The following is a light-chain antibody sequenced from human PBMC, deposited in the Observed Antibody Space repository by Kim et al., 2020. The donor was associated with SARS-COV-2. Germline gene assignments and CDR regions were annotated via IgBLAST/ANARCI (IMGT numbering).Light chain of an antibody. CDR1: QSVLYSSNNRNY. Sequence: DIVMTQSPDSLAVSLGERATINCKSSQSVLYSSNNRNYLAWYQQKPGQPPKLLIYWASTRESGVPDRFSGGGSGTDFTLTISSLQVEDVAVYYCQQYYSSPPRTFGQGTKVDIK. J-gene: IGKJ1*01. CDR3: QQYYSSPPRT. CDR2: WAS. V-gene: IGKV4-1*01.